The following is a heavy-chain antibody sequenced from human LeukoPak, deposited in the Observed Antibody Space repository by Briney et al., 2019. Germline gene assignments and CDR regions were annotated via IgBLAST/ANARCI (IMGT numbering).Heavy chain of an antibody. CDR2: ISGSGGIT. CDR1: GFTFSSYS. V-gene: IGHV3-23*01. Sequence: GGSLRLSSAASGFTFSSYSMSWVRQAPGKGLEWVSVISGSGGITHSTDSVKGRFTISRDNSKNTLSLQMNSLRAEDTAVYYCAKRHCNITSCKPLDYWGQGTLVTVSS. J-gene: IGHJ4*02. CDR3: AKRHCNITSCKPLDY. D-gene: IGHD2-2*01.